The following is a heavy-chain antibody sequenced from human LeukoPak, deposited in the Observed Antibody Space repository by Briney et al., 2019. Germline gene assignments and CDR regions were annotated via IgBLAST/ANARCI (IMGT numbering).Heavy chain of an antibody. CDR3: ARTFHYVGGGYQYYYGMDV. Sequence: PSETLSLTCTVSGGSISSGSYYWSWIRQPAGKGLEWIGYIYYSGSINYNPSLRSRVTLSVDTSKSQFSLKLSSVTAADTAVYYCARTFHYVGGGYQYYYGMDVWGQGTTVTVSS. V-gene: IGHV4-61*10. D-gene: IGHD3-22*01. J-gene: IGHJ6*02. CDR2: IYYSGSI. CDR1: GGSISSGSYY.